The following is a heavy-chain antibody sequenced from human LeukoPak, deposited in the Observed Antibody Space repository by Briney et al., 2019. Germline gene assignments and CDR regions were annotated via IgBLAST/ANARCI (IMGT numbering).Heavy chain of an antibody. CDR3: ARRGNVFYYGMDV. CDR2: IYYSGNT. V-gene: IGHV4-39*01. J-gene: IGHJ6*02. D-gene: IGHD2-8*01. Sequence: SETLSLTCTVSGGSISSSSYYWGWIRQRPGMGLEWVGIIYYSGNTYYNPSLKSPVTIYVDTSKNQFSLKLSSVTAADTAVYYCARRGNVFYYGMDVWGQGTTVTVSS. CDR1: GGSISSSSYY.